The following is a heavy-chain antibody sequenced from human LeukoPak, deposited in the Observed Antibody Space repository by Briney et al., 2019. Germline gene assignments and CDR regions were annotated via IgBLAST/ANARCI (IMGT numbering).Heavy chain of an antibody. CDR1: GVMFSSNW. V-gene: IGHV3-7*03. CDR3: AKEGRSLQTY. D-gene: IGHD5-24*01. CDR2: IKEDGTET. J-gene: IGHJ4*02. Sequence: GGSLRLSCAASGVMFSSNWMSWVRLAPGKGLEWVANIKEDGTETYYVDSVKGRFTISRDNAKNSLYLQMNSLRVEDTAVYYCAKEGRSLQTYWGQGTLVTVSS.